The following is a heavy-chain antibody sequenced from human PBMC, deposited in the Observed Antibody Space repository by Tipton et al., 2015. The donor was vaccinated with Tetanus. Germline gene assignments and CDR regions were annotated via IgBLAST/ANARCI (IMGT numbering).Heavy chain of an antibody. Sequence: ALSLTCIVSGGSMSAGGHYGAWIRQSPGKGLEWIGSISYSGRTYYSPSLKSRVTMSVDTSKKDFSVRLGSVTAADAAVYYCARPSTTVTPRAFDVWGQGTMVTVSS. D-gene: IGHD4-17*01. CDR2: ISYSGRT. V-gene: IGHV4-39*02. CDR3: ARPSTTVTPRAFDV. J-gene: IGHJ3*01. CDR1: GGSMSAGGHY.